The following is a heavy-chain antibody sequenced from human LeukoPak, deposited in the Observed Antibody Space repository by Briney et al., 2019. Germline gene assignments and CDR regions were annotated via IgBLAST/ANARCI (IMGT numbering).Heavy chain of an antibody. D-gene: IGHD6-6*01. CDR1: GGSISSGGYY. V-gene: IGHV4-39*07. CDR3: ARGGIAARTHKRDDY. Sequence: PSETLSLTCTVSGGSISSGGYYWSWIRQPPGKGLEWIGEINHSGSTNYNPSLKSRVTISVDTSKNQFSLKLSSVTAADAAVYYCARGGIAARTHKRDDYWGQGTLVTVSS. J-gene: IGHJ4*02. CDR2: INHSGST.